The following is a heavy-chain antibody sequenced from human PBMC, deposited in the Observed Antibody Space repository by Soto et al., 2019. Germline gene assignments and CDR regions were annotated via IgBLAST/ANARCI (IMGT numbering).Heavy chain of an antibody. CDR3: AREWDNKSEHSSGWYDDF. CDR1: GYTLTELS. V-gene: IGHV1-24*01. CDR2: FDPEDGET. Sequence: ASVKVSCKVSGYTLTELSMHWVRQAPGKGLEWMGGFDPEDGETIYAQKFQGRVTMTEDTSTGTAYMELRSLRSDDTAVYYCAREWDNKSEHSSGWYDDFWGQGTLVTVSS. J-gene: IGHJ4*02. D-gene: IGHD6-19*01.